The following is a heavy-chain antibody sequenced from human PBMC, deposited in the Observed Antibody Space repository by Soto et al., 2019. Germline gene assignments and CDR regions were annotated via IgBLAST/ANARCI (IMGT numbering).Heavy chain of an antibody. V-gene: IGHV3-23*01. J-gene: IGHJ3*02. CDR1: GFTFRSFA. CDR3: AKGVSGSYSFLDAFDI. Sequence: PGGSLRLSCVASGFTFRSFAMSWVRQAPGKGLEWVSGITGSGGSTYSADSVKGRFTISRDNSKNTLYLEMNSLRAEDTAVYYCAKGVSGSYSFLDAFDIWGQGTMVTVSS. CDR2: ITGSGGST. D-gene: IGHD1-26*01.